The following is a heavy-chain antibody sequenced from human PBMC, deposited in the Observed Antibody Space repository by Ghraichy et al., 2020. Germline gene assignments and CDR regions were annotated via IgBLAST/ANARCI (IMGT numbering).Heavy chain of an antibody. CDR2: FDYSGST. J-gene: IGHJ3*02. Sequence: SETLSLTCSVSGGSMNSPNYHWGWIRQPPGKGLEWIASFDYSGSTYYNPSLKSRVTISVDTSMNQFSLRLSSVTAADTAVYYCARLRSLLAGYDGFDIWGQGTMVTVSS. CDR1: GGSMNSPNYH. V-gene: IGHV4-39*01. D-gene: IGHD6-19*01. CDR3: ARLRSLLAGYDGFDI.